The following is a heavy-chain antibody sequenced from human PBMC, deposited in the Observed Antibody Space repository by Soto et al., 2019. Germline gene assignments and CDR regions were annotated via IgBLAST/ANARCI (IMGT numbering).Heavy chain of an antibody. Sequence: SQTLSLTCAISGDSVSSNSAAWNWIRQSPSRGLEWLGRTYYRSRWYNVYAVSVKSRITINPDTSKNQFSLHLNSVTPEDTVLFYCAGTTSLQWYYMDVWGKGTTVTVSS. V-gene: IGHV6-1*01. D-gene: IGHD1-7*01. CDR1: GDSVSSNSAA. CDR3: AGTTSLQWYYMDV. CDR2: TYYRSRWYN. J-gene: IGHJ6*03.